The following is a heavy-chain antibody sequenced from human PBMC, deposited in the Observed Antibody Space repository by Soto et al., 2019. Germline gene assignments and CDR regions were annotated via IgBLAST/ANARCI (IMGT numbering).Heavy chain of an antibody. V-gene: IGHV3-30*03. D-gene: IGHD3-3*01. CDR1: GFSFSNYG. Sequence: QVQLVESGGGVVQPGRSLRLSCAASGFSFSNYGMHWVRQAPGKGLEWVAVVSYDGSKEYYADSVKGRFTISRDNSKNTLYLQMISLRTEDTAGYHCAIGPPDLRFLEWLLSDMDVWGQGTTVTVSS. CDR3: AIGPPDLRFLEWLLSDMDV. CDR2: VSYDGSKE. J-gene: IGHJ6*02.